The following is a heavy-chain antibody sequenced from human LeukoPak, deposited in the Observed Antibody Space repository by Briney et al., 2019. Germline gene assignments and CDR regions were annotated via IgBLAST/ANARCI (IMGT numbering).Heavy chain of an antibody. CDR2: INHSGST. V-gene: IGHV4-34*01. D-gene: IGHD3-10*01. J-gene: IGHJ5*02. CDR3: ARAKIKSGYYYGSGTQWFDP. Sequence: SETPSLTCAVYGGSFSGYYWSWIRQPPGKGLEWIGEINHSGSTNYNPSLKSRVTISVDTSKNQFSLKLSSVTAADTAVYYCARAKIKSGYYYGSGTQWFDPWGQGTLVTVSS. CDR1: GGSFSGYY.